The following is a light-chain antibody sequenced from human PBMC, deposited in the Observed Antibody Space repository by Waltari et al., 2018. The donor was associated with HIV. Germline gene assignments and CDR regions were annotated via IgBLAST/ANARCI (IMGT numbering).Light chain of an antibody. CDR1: NIGSKS. V-gene: IGLV3-21*02. CDR3: QLWDGTGDHPGV. CDR2: DDS. J-gene: IGLJ1*01. Sequence: SYVLTQPPSVSVAPGQTARITCGGNNIGSKSVHWYQQKPGQAPVLVVYDDSDRPSGIPERFSGSNSGNTATLTISRVAAGDEADYYCQLWDGTGDHPGVFGTGTQVTVL.